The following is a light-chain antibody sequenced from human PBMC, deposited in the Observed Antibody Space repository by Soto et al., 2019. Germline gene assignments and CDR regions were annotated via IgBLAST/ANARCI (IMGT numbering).Light chain of an antibody. V-gene: IGKV3-20*01. CDR2: GGS. CDR1: QSVSSSY. Sequence: EIVLTQSPGTLSLSPGERATLSCRASQSVSSSYLAWYQQKPGQAPRLLIFGGSSRATGIPDRFSGSGSGTNFTLTISRLEPEDFAVYYCQQYGSSPPATFGQGTKVEIK. J-gene: IGKJ1*01. CDR3: QQYGSSPPAT.